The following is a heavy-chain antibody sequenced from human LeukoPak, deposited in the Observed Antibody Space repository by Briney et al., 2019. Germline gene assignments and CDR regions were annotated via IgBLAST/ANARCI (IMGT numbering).Heavy chain of an antibody. D-gene: IGHD3-16*01. Sequence: PGGSLRLSCAASGFTFSSYAMSWVRQAPGKGLEWVSGIIDNGYITYYANSVRGRFTISRDNSKNTLFLQITSLRAEDTAVYYCAKLGGQEVHNYYVAVWGKGTTVAVSS. CDR3: AKLGGQEVHNYYVAV. V-gene: IGHV3-23*01. CDR1: GFTFSSYA. J-gene: IGHJ6*03. CDR2: IIDNGYIT.